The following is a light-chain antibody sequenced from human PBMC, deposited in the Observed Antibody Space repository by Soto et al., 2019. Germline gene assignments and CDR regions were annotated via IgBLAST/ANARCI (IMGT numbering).Light chain of an antibody. CDR1: QSVSNNY. J-gene: IGKJ5*01. V-gene: IGKV3-20*01. Sequence: EIVMTQSPATLSVSPGERATLSCRASQSVSNNYLAWYQQKPGQAPRLLIYGASNRATGIPDRFRGSGSGTDFTLTISRLEPEDFAVYYCQQYGSTPYTFGQGTRLEIK. CDR3: QQYGSTPYT. CDR2: GAS.